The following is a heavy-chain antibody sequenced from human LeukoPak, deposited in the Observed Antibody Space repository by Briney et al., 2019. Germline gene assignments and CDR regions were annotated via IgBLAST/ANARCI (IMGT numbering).Heavy chain of an antibody. Sequence: SETLSLTCAVYGGSFSGYYWSWIRQPPGKGLEWIGEINHSGSTNYNPSLKSRVTISVDTSKNQFSLKLSSVTAADTAVYYCARSVNDLVWEHTEYYFDYWGQGALVTVSS. D-gene: IGHD3-16*01. J-gene: IGHJ4*02. CDR1: GGSFSGYY. V-gene: IGHV4-34*01. CDR2: INHSGST. CDR3: ARSVNDLVWEHTEYYFDY.